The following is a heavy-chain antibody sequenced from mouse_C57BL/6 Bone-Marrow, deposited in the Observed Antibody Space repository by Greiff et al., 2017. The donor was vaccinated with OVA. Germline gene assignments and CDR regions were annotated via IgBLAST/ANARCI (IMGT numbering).Heavy chain of an antibody. J-gene: IGHJ3*01. CDR1: GFSFTSYA. V-gene: IGHV2-9-1*01. CDR3: AGNLGGLRQNAWFAY. CDR2: IWTGGGT. D-gene: IGHD2-4*01. Sequence: VKLQESGPGLVAPSQSLSITCTVSGFSFTSYAISWVRQPPGKGLEWLGVIWTGGGTNYNSALKYRLSIKRGNSKSTVFVKMNSLRTDDTAKYYGAGNLGGLRQNAWFAYWGQGTMVTVSA.